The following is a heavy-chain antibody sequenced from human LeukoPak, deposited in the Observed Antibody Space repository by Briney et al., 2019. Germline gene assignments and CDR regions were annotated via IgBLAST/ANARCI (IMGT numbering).Heavy chain of an antibody. J-gene: IGHJ4*02. V-gene: IGHV4-61*02. CDR3: ARLGMTAAHFDY. D-gene: IGHD6-13*01. CDR1: GGSISSGSYY. Sequence: PSETLSLTCTVSGGSISSGSYYWSWIRQPAGKGLEWIGRIYTSGSTNYNPSLKSRVTISVDTSKNQFSLKLSSVTAADTAVYYCARLGMTAAHFDYWGQGTLVTVSS. CDR2: IYTSGST.